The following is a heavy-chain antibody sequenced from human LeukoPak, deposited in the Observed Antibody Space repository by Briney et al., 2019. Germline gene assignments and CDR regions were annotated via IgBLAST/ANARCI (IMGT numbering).Heavy chain of an antibody. Sequence: SVKVSCKASGGTFSSYAISWVRQAPGQGLEWMGGIIPIFGTANYAQKFQGRVTITMDESTSTAYMELSSLRSEDTAVYYCASGAADIVVVPAALPPLYYYMDVWGKGTTVTVSS. J-gene: IGHJ6*03. CDR3: ASGAADIVVVPAALPPLYYYMDV. CDR1: GGTFSSYA. CDR2: IIPIFGTA. V-gene: IGHV1-69*05. D-gene: IGHD2-2*01.